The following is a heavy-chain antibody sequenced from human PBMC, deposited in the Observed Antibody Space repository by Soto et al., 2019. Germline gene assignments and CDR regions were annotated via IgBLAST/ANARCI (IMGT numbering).Heavy chain of an antibody. V-gene: IGHV3-21*01. CDR3: ARAEGGCSSTSCHSYGMDV. CDR2: ISDSSRYT. J-gene: IGHJ6*02. Sequence: GGSLRLSCAASGFTFASYTLSGVRQAPGEGLEWVSSISDSSRYTSYADSVKGRFTISRDNAKNSLYLQLNSLRAEDTALYYCARAEGGCSSTSCHSYGMDVWGQGTTVTVSS. D-gene: IGHD2-2*01. CDR1: GFTFASYT.